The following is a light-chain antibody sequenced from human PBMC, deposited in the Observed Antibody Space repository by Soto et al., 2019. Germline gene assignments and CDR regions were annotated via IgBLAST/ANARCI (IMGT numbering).Light chain of an antibody. CDR3: SSYTNSSPVV. CDR1: SSDVGGYNY. Sequence: QSVLTQPASVSGSPGQSITISCTGTSSDVGGYNYVSWYQQHPGKAPKLMIYEVSNRPSGVSNRFSGSKSGNTASLTISGLQAEDEADYYCSSYTNSSPVVFGGGTKLTVL. V-gene: IGLV2-14*01. CDR2: EVS. J-gene: IGLJ2*01.